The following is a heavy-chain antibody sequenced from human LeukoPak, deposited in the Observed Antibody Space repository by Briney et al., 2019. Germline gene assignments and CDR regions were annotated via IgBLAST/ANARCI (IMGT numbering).Heavy chain of an antibody. J-gene: IGHJ4*02. Sequence: PSETLSLTCTVSGGSISSSSYYWGWIRQPPGKGLEWIGSIYYSGSTYYNPSLKSRVTISVDTSKNQFSLKLSSVTAADAAVYYCARGRYYFDYWGQGTLVTVSS. CDR1: GGSISSSSYY. CDR2: IYYSGST. V-gene: IGHV4-39*07. CDR3: ARGRYYFDY.